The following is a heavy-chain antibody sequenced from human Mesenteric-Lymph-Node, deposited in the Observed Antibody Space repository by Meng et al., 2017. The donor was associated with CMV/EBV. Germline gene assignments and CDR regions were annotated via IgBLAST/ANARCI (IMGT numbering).Heavy chain of an antibody. CDR3: AREDPYDSSGYYSSRNTYFDY. J-gene: IGHJ4*02. CDR2: IYYSGST. V-gene: IGHV4-59*01. Sequence: GSLRLSCTVSGGSISSYYWSWIRQPPGKGLEWIGYIYYSGSTNYNPSLKSRVTISLDTSKNHFSLKLSSVTAADTAVYYCAREDPYDSSGYYSSRNTYFDYWGQGTLVTVSS. CDR1: GGSISSYY. D-gene: IGHD3-22*01.